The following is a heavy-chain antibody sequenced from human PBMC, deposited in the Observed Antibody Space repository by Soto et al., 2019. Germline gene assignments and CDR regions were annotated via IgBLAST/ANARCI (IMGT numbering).Heavy chain of an antibody. V-gene: IGHV4-30-2*01. J-gene: IGHJ6*02. CDR2: MYHSGST. CDR1: GGSISSGGYS. CDR3: ARGFNFYYGLDV. Sequence: PSETLSLTCSVSGGSISSGGYSWNWIRQPPGKGLEWIGHMYHSGSTYYNPSLKSRVTLSVDRSNNQFSLKLTSVTAADTAVYYCARGFNFYYGLDVWGQGTTGTVSS.